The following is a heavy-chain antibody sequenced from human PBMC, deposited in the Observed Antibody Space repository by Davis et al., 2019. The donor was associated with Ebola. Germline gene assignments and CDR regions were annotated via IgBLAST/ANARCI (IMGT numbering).Heavy chain of an antibody. Sequence: ASVKVSCKASGCTFTGYYMHWVRQAPGQGLEWMGWINPKSGDTKYAQRFQGRVTKTRDTSISTAYMELSSLRSDDTAIFYCVIDQSRGAGYYMDVWGKGTTVTVSS. CDR1: GCTFTGYY. CDR2: INPKSGDT. V-gene: IGHV1-2*02. D-gene: IGHD3-10*01. CDR3: VIDQSRGAGYYMDV. J-gene: IGHJ6*03.